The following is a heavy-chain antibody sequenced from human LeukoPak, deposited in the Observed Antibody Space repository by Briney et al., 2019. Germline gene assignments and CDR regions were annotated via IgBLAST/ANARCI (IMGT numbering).Heavy chain of an antibody. Sequence: SETLSLTCTVSGASISSITYYWGWIRQPPGKGLEWIGSIYYSGSTYYTTSLKSRVTISIDTSNNQFSLKLTSVTAADTAVYYCARYHSTWGLNYWGQGTLVPSPQ. V-gene: IGHV4-39*01. J-gene: IGHJ4*02. D-gene: IGHD2-2*01. CDR1: GASISSITYY. CDR3: ARYHSTWGLNY. CDR2: IYYSGST.